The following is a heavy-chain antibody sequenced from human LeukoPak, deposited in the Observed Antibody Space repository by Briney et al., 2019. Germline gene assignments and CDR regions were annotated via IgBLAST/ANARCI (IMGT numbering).Heavy chain of an antibody. Sequence: PGGSLRLSCAASGFTFNNYAMSWVRQAPGKGLEGVSAISGSGDSTYYADSVKGRFTISRDNSKNTLSLQMNSLRAEHTALYYCAKDTSGWTWFDYWGQGTLVTVSS. V-gene: IGHV3-23*01. CDR2: ISGSGDST. D-gene: IGHD6-19*01. J-gene: IGHJ4*02. CDR3: AKDTSGWTWFDY. CDR1: GFTFNNYA.